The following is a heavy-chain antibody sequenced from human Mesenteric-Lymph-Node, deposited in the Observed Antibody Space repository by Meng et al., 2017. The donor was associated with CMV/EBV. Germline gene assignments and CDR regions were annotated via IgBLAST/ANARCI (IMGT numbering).Heavy chain of an antibody. Sequence: GGSLRLSCAASGFSFSAFGMHWVRQSPGRGLEWVSRISDGSSATYADSVKGRFTISRDNTKNTLYVQMNSLRAEDTAVYYCARDHGGNLMDVWDQGTTVTVSS. D-gene: IGHD4-23*01. CDR3: ARDHGGNLMDV. CDR2: ISDGSSA. J-gene: IGHJ6*02. CDR1: GFSFSAFG. V-gene: IGHV3-74*01.